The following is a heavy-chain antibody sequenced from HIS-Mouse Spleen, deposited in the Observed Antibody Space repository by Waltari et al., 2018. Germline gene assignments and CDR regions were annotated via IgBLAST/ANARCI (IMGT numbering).Heavy chain of an antibody. Sequence: EVQLLESGGGLVQPGGSLRLACAASGFTFSSYAIVWVRQAPGKGLEWVSALSGSGGSTYYADSVKGRFTISRDNSKNTLYLQMNSLRAEDTAVYYCAKAGPTRSWYFDLWGRGTLVTVSS. D-gene: IGHD3-10*01. CDR1: GFTFSSYA. V-gene: IGHV3-23*01. CDR2: LSGSGGST. CDR3: AKAGPTRSWYFDL. J-gene: IGHJ2*01.